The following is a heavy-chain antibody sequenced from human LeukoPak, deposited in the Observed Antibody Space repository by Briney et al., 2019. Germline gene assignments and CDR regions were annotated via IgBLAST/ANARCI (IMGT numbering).Heavy chain of an antibody. V-gene: IGHV4-34*01. CDR1: GGSFSGYY. CDR2: INHSGSN. Sequence: SETLSLTCAVYGGSFSGYYWSWIRQPPGKGLEWIGEINHSGSNKYNPSLKSRVTISVDTSKNQFSLKLSSVTAADTAVYYCARGELVRGAFDIWGQGTMVTVSS. CDR3: ARGELVRGAFDI. D-gene: IGHD6-13*01. J-gene: IGHJ3*02.